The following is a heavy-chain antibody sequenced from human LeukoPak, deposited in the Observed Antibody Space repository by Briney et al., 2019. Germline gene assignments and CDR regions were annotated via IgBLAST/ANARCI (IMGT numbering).Heavy chain of an antibody. V-gene: IGHV1-2*02. CDR2: INPNSGGT. J-gene: IGHJ4*02. CDR3: ARAVRAYYYDSSGYYYFDY. CDR1: GYTFTGYY. Sequence: GASVKVSCKASGYTFTGYYMHWVRQAPGQGLEWMGWINPNSGGTNYAQKFQGRVTMTRDTSISTAYMELSRLRSDDTAVYYCARAVRAYYYDSSGYYYFDYWGQGTLVTVSS. D-gene: IGHD3-22*01.